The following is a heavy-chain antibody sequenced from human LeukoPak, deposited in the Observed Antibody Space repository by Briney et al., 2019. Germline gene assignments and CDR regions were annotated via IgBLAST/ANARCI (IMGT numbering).Heavy chain of an antibody. Sequence: GGSLRLSCAASGFTFSSYGMHWVRQAPSKGLEWVAVISYDGSNKYYADSVKGRFTISRDNSKNTLYLQMNSLRAEDTAVYYCAAPMVRGVIADAFDIWGQGTMVTVSS. D-gene: IGHD3-10*01. CDR3: AAPMVRGVIADAFDI. V-gene: IGHV3-30*03. CDR1: GFTFSSYG. J-gene: IGHJ3*02. CDR2: ISYDGSNK.